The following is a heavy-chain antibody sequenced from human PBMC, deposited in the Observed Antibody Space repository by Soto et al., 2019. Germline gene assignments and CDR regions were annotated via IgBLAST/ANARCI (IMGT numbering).Heavy chain of an antibody. CDR3: ARDTPDSSGYYGLPGWYFDL. D-gene: IGHD3-22*01. Sequence: QVQLVESGGGVVQPGRSLRLSCAASGFTFSSYGMHWVRQAPGKGLEWVAVIWYDGSNKYYADSVKGRFTISRDNSKNTLYLQMNSLGAEDTAVYYCARDTPDSSGYYGLPGWYFDLWGRGTLVTVSS. J-gene: IGHJ2*01. CDR2: IWYDGSNK. CDR1: GFTFSSYG. V-gene: IGHV3-33*01.